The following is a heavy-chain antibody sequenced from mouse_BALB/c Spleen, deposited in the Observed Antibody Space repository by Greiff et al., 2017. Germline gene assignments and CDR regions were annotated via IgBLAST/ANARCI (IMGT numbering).Heavy chain of an antibody. CDR3: ARGGDDYDDSFAY. CDR2: INPYNGDT. J-gene: IGHJ3*01. D-gene: IGHD2-4*01. V-gene: IGHV1-20*02. CDR1: GYSFTGYF. Sequence: EVQLQQSGPELVKPGASVKISCKASGYSFTGYFMNWVMQSHGKSLEWIGRINPYNGDTFYNQKFKGKATLTVDKSSSTAHLELRSLASEDSAVYCCARGGDDYDDSFAYWGQGTLVTVSA.